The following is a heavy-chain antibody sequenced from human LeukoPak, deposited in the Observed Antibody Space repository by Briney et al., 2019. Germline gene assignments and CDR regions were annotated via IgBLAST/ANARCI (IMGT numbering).Heavy chain of an antibody. J-gene: IGHJ3*02. D-gene: IGHD3-9*01. CDR3: AREYYDILTGYPQAFDI. CDR1: GFTFSSYG. V-gene: IGHV3-30*02. CDR2: IRYDGSNK. Sequence: GGSLRLSCAASGFTFSSYGMHWVRQAPGKGLEWAAFIRYDGSNKYYADSVKGRFTISRDNSKNTLYLQMNSLRAEDTAVYYCAREYYDILTGYPQAFDIWGQGTMVTVSS.